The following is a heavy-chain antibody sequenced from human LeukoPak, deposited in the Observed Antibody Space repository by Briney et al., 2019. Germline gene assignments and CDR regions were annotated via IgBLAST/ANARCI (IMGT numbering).Heavy chain of an antibody. V-gene: IGHV4-39*01. D-gene: IGHD3-3*01. CDR3: AGTLGVVITHFDY. J-gene: IGHJ4*02. CDR2: IYYSGST. CDR1: GGSISSSSYY. Sequence: SETLSLTCTVSGGSISSSSYYWGWIRQPPGKGLEWIGSIYYSGSTYYNSSLKSRVTISVDTSKNQFSLKLSSVTAADTAVYYCAGTLGVVITHFDYWGQGTLVTVSS.